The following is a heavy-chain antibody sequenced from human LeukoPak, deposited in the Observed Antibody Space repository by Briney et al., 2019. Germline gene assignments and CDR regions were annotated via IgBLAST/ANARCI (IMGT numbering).Heavy chain of an antibody. Sequence: PSETLSLTCAVSGYSISSGYYWGWIRQPPGKGLEWIGSIYHSGSTDYNPSLKSRVTISVDTSKNQFSLKLNSVTAADTAVYYCASSYDFWSGYYFDYWGQGTLVTVSS. D-gene: IGHD3-3*01. CDR1: GYSISSGYY. CDR3: ASSYDFWSGYYFDY. CDR2: IYHSGST. J-gene: IGHJ4*02. V-gene: IGHV4-38-2*01.